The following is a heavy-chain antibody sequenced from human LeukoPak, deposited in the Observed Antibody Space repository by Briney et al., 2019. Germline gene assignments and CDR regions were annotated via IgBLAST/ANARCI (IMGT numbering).Heavy chain of an antibody. D-gene: IGHD3-9*01. Sequence: GGSLRLSCAASGFTFSSYGMHWVRQAPGKGLEWVAVISVDGSNEYYADSVKGRFTISRDNSKNTLYLQMNSLRAEDTAVYYCARRPEDFDWLLYGWGQGTLVTVSS. CDR2: ISVDGSNE. V-gene: IGHV3-30*03. CDR1: GFTFSSYG. J-gene: IGHJ4*02. CDR3: ARRPEDFDWLLYG.